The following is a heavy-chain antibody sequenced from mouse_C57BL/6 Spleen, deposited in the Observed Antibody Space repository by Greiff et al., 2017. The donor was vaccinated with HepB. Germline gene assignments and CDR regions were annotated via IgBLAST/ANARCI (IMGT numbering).Heavy chain of an antibody. Sequence: QVQLKQPGAELVMPGASVKLSCKASGYTFTSYWMHWVKQRPGQGLEWIGEIDPSDSYTNYNRKFKGKSTLTVDKSSSTAYMQLSSLTSEDSAVYYCARGRGTTVVAEGDYWGQGTTLTVSS. J-gene: IGHJ2*01. V-gene: IGHV1-69*01. CDR1: GYTFTSYW. CDR3: ARGRGTTVVAEGDY. CDR2: IDPSDSYT. D-gene: IGHD1-1*01.